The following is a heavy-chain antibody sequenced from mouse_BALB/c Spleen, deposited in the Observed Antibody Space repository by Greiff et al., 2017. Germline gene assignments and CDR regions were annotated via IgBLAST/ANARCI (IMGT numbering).Heavy chain of an antibody. CDR3: TRDNYRYDEGYAMDY. V-gene: IGHV5-6-4*01. CDR2: ISSGGSYT. J-gene: IGHJ4*01. D-gene: IGHD2-14*01. Sequence: EVMLVESGGGLVKPGGSLKLSCAASGFTFSSYTMSWVRQTPEKRLEWVATISSGGSYTYYPDSVKGRFTISRDNAKNTLYLQMSSLKSEDTAMYYCTRDNYRYDEGYAMDYWGQGTSVTVSS. CDR1: GFTFSSYT.